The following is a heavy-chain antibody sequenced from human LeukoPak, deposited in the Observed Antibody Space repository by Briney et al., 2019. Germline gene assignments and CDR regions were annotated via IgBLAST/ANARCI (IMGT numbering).Heavy chain of an antibody. D-gene: IGHD3-22*01. CDR3: ARGHYYDSSGYSP. CDR1: GGSFSGYY. CDR2: INHSGST. V-gene: IGHV4-34*01. Sequence: SETLSLTCAVYGGSFSGYYWSWIRQPPGKGLEWIGEINHSGSTNYNPSLKSRVTISVDTSKNQFSLKLSSVTAADTDVYYCARGHYYDSSGYSPWGQGTLVTVSS. J-gene: IGHJ4*02.